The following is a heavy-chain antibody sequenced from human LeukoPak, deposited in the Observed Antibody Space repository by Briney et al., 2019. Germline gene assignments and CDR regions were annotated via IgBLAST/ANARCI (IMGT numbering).Heavy chain of an antibody. V-gene: IGHV1-2*06. CDR1: GYTFTGYY. D-gene: IGHD1-26*01. J-gene: IGHJ4*02. CDR3: ARDYSGSYTH. Sequence: ASVKVSCKASGYTFTGYYMHWVRQAPGQGLEWMGLIHPNNGDTYFAQRFRGRVTMTRDTSISTTYMELNRLTSDDTAVYYCARDYSGSYTHWAQGTLVTISS. CDR2: IHPNNGDT.